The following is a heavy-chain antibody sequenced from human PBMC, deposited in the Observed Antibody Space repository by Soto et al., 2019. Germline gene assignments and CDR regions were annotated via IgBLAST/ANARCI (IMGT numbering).Heavy chain of an antibody. D-gene: IGHD6-19*01. CDR1: GGSISSYY. CDR2: IYYSGST. J-gene: IGHJ4*02. Sequence: SETLSLTCTVSGGSISSYYWSWIRQPPGKGLEWIGYIYYSGSTNYNPSLKSRVTISVDTSKNQFSLKLSSVTAADTALYYCVRDKRYNSDPTFDYWGQGTLVTVSS. V-gene: IGHV4-59*01. CDR3: VRDKRYNSDPTFDY.